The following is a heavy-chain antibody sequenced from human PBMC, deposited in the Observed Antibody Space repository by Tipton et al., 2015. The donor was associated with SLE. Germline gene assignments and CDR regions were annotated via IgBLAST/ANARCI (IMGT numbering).Heavy chain of an antibody. J-gene: IGHJ4*02. CDR1: GFTFSIYN. V-gene: IGHV3-30*04. CDR2: ISYDGSNK. Sequence: SLRLSCAASGFTFSIYNMHWVRQAPGKGLEWVALISYDGSNKYYADSVKGRFTISRDNSKNTLYLQMNSLRAEDTAVYYCARHGLGSYFDYWGQGTLVTVSS. D-gene: IGHD3/OR15-3a*01. CDR3: ARHGLGSYFDY.